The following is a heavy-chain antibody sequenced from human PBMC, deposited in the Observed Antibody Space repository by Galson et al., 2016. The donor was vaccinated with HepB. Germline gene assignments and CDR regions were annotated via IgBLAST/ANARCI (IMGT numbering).Heavy chain of an antibody. J-gene: IGHJ5*02. D-gene: IGHD3-3*01. CDR2: ISDDGSKR. V-gene: IGHV3-30-3*01. CDR3: ARDHKRITIYGVVPTVSFHCDX. Sequence: RLSCAASGXTFSSYAXHWVRQAPGKGLEXXXVISDDGSKRYYADSVKGRFIVSRDNSKNRLYLQMNSLRREDTAAYFCARDHKRITIYGVVPTVSFHCDXWGQGTLVKVSS. CDR1: GXTFSSYA.